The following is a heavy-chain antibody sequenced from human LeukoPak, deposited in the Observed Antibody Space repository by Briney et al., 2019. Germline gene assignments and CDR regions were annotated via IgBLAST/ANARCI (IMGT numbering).Heavy chain of an antibody. V-gene: IGHV5-51*01. Sequence: GESLKISCKGSGYSFTSYWIGWVRQMPGKGLEWMGIIYPGDSDTRYSPSFQGQVTISADKSISTAYLQWSSLKASDTAMYYCARRLSCSGGSCHPYYWFDPWGQGTLVTVSS. J-gene: IGHJ5*02. CDR2: IYPGDSDT. CDR3: ARRLSCSGGSCHPYYWFDP. CDR1: GYSFTSYW. D-gene: IGHD2-15*01.